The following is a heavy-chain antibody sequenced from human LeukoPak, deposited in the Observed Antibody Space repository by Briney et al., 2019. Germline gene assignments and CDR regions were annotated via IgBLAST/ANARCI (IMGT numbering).Heavy chain of an antibody. Sequence: LETLSLTCTVSGGSITYYYWSWIRRPPGKGLEWIGYIYSSGTTTYNPSLKSRVTISVDTSKNQFSLKVFSVTAADTAVYYCARAGQWFDPWGQGTLVTVSS. J-gene: IGHJ5*02. CDR2: IYSSGTT. CDR3: ARAGQWFDP. CDR1: GGSITYYY. V-gene: IGHV4-59*01.